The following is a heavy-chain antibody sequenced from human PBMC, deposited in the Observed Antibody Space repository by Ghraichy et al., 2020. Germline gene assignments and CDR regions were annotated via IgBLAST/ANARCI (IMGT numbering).Heavy chain of an antibody. CDR2: IDHSGST. CDR1: GGSFSGYF. CDR3: ARGCDTWITTKRLRTHWFDP. Sequence: SETLSLTCAVYGGSFSGYFWTWIRQPPGKGLEWIGEIDHSGSTLYNPSLKSRVTISVDTSKNQFSLKLSSVTAADTAVYYCARGCDTWITTKRLRTHWFDPWGQGTLVTVSS. D-gene: IGHD5-12*01. J-gene: IGHJ5*02. V-gene: IGHV4-34*01.